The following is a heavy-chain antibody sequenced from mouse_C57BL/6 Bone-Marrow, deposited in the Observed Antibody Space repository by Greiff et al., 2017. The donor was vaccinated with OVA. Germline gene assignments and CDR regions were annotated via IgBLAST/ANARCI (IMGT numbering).Heavy chain of an antibody. CDR1: GFTFSSYG. CDR3: ARHRYYGSSLAWLAY. J-gene: IGHJ3*01. V-gene: IGHV5-6*01. Sequence: EVQGVESGGDLVKPGGSLKLSCAASGFTFSSYGMSWVRQTPDKRLEWVATISSGGSYTYYPDSVKGRFTISRDTAKNTLYLQMSSLKSEDTAMYYCARHRYYGSSLAWLAYWGQGTLVTVSA. D-gene: IGHD1-1*01. CDR2: ISSGGSYT.